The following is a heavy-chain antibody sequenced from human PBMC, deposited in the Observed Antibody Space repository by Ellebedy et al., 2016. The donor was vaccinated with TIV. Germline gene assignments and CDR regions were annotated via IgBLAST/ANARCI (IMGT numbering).Heavy chain of an antibody. CDR3: AKGSSSGFNYDRVGFEY. Sequence: GGSLRLSCAASGFTFSSFAMHWVRQAPGKGLEWLSVINSDSSSTYYADSVKGRFTTTRDNSKNTLYLQMNRLRTEDTAVYLCAKGSSSGFNYDRVGFEYWGQGTLVTVSS. CDR2: INSDSSST. D-gene: IGHD3-22*01. CDR1: GFTFSSFA. J-gene: IGHJ4*01. V-gene: IGHV3-23*03.